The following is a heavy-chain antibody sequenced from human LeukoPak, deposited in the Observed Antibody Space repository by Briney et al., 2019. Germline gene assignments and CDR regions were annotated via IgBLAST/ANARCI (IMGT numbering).Heavy chain of an antibody. CDR3: ARDRGYCSRTSCYGMGIFFDY. CDR1: GFTFSSYS. V-gene: IGHV3-48*04. CDR2: ISSSSSTI. Sequence: GGSLRLSCAAAGFTFSSYSMNWVRQAPGKGLEWVSYISSSSSTIYYADSVKGRFTISGDNAKNSLYLQMNSLRAEDTAVYYCARDRGYCSRTSCYGMGIFFDYWGQGTLVTVSS. D-gene: IGHD2-2*01. J-gene: IGHJ4*02.